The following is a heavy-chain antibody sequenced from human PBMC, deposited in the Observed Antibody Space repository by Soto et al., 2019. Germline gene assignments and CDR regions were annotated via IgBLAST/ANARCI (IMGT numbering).Heavy chain of an antibody. CDR3: ARGGGGDYAFWSGSRPFDY. D-gene: IGHD3-3*01. Sequence: LQESGPGLVKPSETLSLTCTVSGGSISSYYWSWIRQPPGKGLEWIGYIYYSGSTNYNPSLKSRVTISVDTSKNQCSLRLSSVTAADTAVYYCARGGGGDYAFWSGSRPFDYWGQGTLVTVSS. J-gene: IGHJ4*02. CDR1: GGSISSYY. V-gene: IGHV4-59*01. CDR2: IYYSGST.